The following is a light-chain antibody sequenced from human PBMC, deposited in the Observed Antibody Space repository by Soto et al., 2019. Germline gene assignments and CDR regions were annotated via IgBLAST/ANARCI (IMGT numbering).Light chain of an antibody. J-gene: IGKJ1*01. Sequence: EVVLTQSPGTLSLSPGERATLSCRASQTVSGSYLAWFQQKPGQAPRLLIYGASSRAIGIPDRFSGSGSGTDFTLTISRLEPEDFGVYYCQQYGSSLWTFGQGTKVEI. CDR1: QTVSGSY. CDR2: GAS. V-gene: IGKV3-20*01. CDR3: QQYGSSLWT.